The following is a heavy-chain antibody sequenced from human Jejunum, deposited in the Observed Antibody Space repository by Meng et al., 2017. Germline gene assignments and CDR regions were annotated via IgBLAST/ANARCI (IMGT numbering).Heavy chain of an antibody. CDR3: ARGVYDFSSGYYLDY. CDR1: GGSISGYY. Sequence: GSLRLSCSVSGGSISGYYWTWIRQPAGKGLEWIGRIYPSGDTNFTPSLKSRVTMSVDMSKNQFSLKVSSVTAADTAVYYCARGVYDFSSGYYLDYWGQG. V-gene: IGHV4-4*07. D-gene: IGHD3-22*01. J-gene: IGHJ4*02. CDR2: IYPSGDT.